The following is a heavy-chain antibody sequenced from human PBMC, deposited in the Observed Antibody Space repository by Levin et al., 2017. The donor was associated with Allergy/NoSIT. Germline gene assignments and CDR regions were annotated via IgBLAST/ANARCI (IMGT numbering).Heavy chain of an antibody. J-gene: IGHJ3*01. CDR3: ASGRNKDDGNSQAFDV. CDR1: GFTFNNYG. D-gene: IGHD4-23*01. Sequence: GESLKISCAASGFTFNNYGMHWVRQAPGKGLEWVSAITDSGGTYYADSVKGRFTISRDNSKNTLYLQIYSLRVDDTAIYYCASGRNKDDGNSQAFDVWGQGTMLAVSS. CDR2: ITDSGGT. V-gene: IGHV3-23*01.